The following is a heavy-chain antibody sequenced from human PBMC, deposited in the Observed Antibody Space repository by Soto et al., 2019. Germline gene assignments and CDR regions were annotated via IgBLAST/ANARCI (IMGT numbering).Heavy chain of an antibody. CDR1: RGSISSGGYY. J-gene: IGHJ6*02. Sequence: SETLSITCTLSRGSISSGGYYWSWFRQHPGKGLEWIGYIYYSGSTYYNPSLKSRVTISVDTSKNQFSLKLSSVTAADTAVYYCARGSEDYSDAYYYYGMDVWGQGTTVTVSS. CDR2: IYYSGST. CDR3: ARGSEDYSDAYYYYGMDV. V-gene: IGHV4-31*03. D-gene: IGHD4-17*01.